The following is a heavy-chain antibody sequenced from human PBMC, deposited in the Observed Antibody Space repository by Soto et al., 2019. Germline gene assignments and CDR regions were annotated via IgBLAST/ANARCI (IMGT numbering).Heavy chain of an antibody. J-gene: IGHJ4*02. CDR3: AKVSISKSSAVTFDS. V-gene: IGHV3-30*18. CDR1: GFTFSTYD. D-gene: IGHD2-15*01. Sequence: QVQLVESGGGMVQPGRSLRLSCTVSGFTFSTYDMHWVRQAPGKGLEWVAVVSYDAGYKTYADSVKGRFTISRDNSKNTLYLQMNGLRPEDTAVYYCAKVSISKSSAVTFDSWGQGTLVTVSS. CDR2: VSYDAGYK.